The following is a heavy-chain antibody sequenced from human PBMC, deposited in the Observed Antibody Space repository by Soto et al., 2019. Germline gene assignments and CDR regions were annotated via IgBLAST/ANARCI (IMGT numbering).Heavy chain of an antibody. CDR3: ARKRVAARPDGSMDV. J-gene: IGHJ6*02. Sequence: GESLKISCKGSGYSFTSYWISWVRQMPGKGLEWMGRIDPSDSYTNYSPSFQGHVTISADKSISTAYLQWSSLKASDTAMYYCARKRVAARPDGSMDVWGQGTTVTSP. CDR1: GYSFTSYW. V-gene: IGHV5-10-1*01. CDR2: IDPSDSYT. D-gene: IGHD6-6*01.